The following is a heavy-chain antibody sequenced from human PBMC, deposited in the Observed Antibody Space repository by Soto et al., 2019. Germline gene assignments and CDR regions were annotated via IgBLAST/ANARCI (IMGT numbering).Heavy chain of an antibody. CDR3: ARDRIAVAGTLGWFDP. CDR2: IYYSGST. Sequence: PSETLSLTCTVSGGSISSYYWSWIRQPPGKGLEWIGYIYYSGSTNYNPSLKSRVTISVDTSKNQFSLKLSSVTAADTAVYYCARDRIAVAGTLGWFDPWGQGTLVTVSS. J-gene: IGHJ5*02. CDR1: GGSISSYY. D-gene: IGHD6-19*01. V-gene: IGHV4-59*01.